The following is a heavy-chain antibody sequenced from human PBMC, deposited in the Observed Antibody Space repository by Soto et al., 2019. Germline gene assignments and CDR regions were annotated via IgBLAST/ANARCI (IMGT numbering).Heavy chain of an antibody. V-gene: IGHV3-66*01. CDR3: ARGLRIRMVRGAQVKDYYYYMDV. D-gene: IGHD3-10*01. CDR2: IYSGGST. Sequence: GGSLRLSCAASGFTVSSNYMSWVRQAPGKGLEWVSVIYSGGSTYYADSVKGRFTISRDNSKNTLYLQMNSLRAEDTAVYYCARGLRIRMVRGAQVKDYYYYMDVWGKGTTVTVSS. CDR1: GFTVSSNY. J-gene: IGHJ6*03.